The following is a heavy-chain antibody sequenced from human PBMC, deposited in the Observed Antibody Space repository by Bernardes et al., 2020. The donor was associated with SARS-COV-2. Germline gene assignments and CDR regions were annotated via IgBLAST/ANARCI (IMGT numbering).Heavy chain of an antibody. V-gene: IGHV3-74*01. CDR1: GFTFSSYW. J-gene: IGHJ3*02. Sequence: GGSLRLSCAASGFTFSSYWMHWVCQAPGKGLVWVSRINSDGSSTSYADSVKGRFTISRDNAKNTLYLQMNSLRAEDTAVYYCARASITIFGVVIPAFDIWGQGTMVTVSS. CDR3: ARASITIFGVVIPAFDI. D-gene: IGHD3-3*01. CDR2: INSDGSST.